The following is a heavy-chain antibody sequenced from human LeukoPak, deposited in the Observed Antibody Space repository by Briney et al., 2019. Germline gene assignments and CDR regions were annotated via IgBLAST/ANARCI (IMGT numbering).Heavy chain of an antibody. Sequence: GGSLRLSCAASGFTFSSYSMNWVRQALGKGLEWVSYISSSSTIYYADSVKGRFTISRDNAKNSLYLQMNSLRDEDTAVYYCARDGGLVGASGAFDYWGQGTLVTVSS. D-gene: IGHD1-26*01. V-gene: IGHV3-48*02. CDR1: GFTFSSYS. CDR2: ISSSSTI. J-gene: IGHJ4*02. CDR3: ARDGGLVGASGAFDY.